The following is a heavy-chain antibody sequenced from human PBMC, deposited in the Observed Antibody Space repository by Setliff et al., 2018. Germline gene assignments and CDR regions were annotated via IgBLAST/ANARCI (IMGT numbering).Heavy chain of an antibody. J-gene: IGHJ4*02. CDR1: GYSISSGYY. V-gene: IGHV4-38-2*02. D-gene: IGHD2-8*02. CDR3: TVYNTGSSKDHY. CDR2: INHSGST. Sequence: PSETLSLTCTVSGYSISSGYYWGWIRQPPGKGLEWIGKINHSGSTNYNPSLKSRVTISVDTSKNQFSLKLSSVTAADTALYYCTVYNTGSSKDHYWGQGTPVTVSS.